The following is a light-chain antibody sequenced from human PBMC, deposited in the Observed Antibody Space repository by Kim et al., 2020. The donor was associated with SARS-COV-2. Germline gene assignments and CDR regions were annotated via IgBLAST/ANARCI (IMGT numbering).Light chain of an antibody. Sequence: ASVGDRVTITCRASQDIANDLAWYQQKPGKVPKVLIYAASTLQSGVPSRFSGSGSGTEFTLTIGSLQTEDVATYYCQKYNSAPLTFGPGTKVDIK. J-gene: IGKJ1*01. CDR1: QDIAND. V-gene: IGKV1-27*01. CDR2: AAS. CDR3: QKYNSAPLT.